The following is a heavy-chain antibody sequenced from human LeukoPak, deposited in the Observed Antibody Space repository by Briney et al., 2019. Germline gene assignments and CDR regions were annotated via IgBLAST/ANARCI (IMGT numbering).Heavy chain of an antibody. V-gene: IGHV4-31*03. CDR1: GGSISSGGYY. Sequence: SETLSLTCTVSGGSISSGGYYWSWIRQPPGKGLEWIGYIYYSGSTYYNPSLKSRVTISVDTSKNQFSLKLSSVTAADTAVYYCAREVGWTDAFDIWGQGTMVTVSS. CDR2: IYYSGST. D-gene: IGHD6-19*01. CDR3: AREVGWTDAFDI. J-gene: IGHJ3*02.